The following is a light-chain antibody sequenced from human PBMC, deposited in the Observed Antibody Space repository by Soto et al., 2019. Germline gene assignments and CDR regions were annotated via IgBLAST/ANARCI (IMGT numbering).Light chain of an antibody. Sequence: QSVLTQPRSVSGSPGQSVTISCTGTSSDFGGYNYVSWYQQHPGKAPKLIIYEVRNRPSGVSNRFSASKSGNTASLTISGLQAEDEAVYYCYSYTGSATVIFGGGTKVTVL. CDR2: EVR. CDR1: SSDFGGYNY. J-gene: IGLJ2*01. CDR3: YSYTGSATVI. V-gene: IGLV2-11*01.